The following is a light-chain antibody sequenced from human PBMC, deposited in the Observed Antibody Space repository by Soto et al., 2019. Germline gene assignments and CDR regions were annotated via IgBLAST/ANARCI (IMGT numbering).Light chain of an antibody. Sequence: QSALTQPRSVSGSPGQSVTISCTGASNNVGGYNYVSWYQHHPGKVPQLIIYDVTKRPSGVPDRFSGSKSGNTASLTISGLQVEDEADYYCGSYAGTYTWIFGGGTKLTVL. J-gene: IGLJ2*01. CDR3: GSYAGTYTWI. CDR1: SNNVGGYNY. V-gene: IGLV2-11*01. CDR2: DVT.